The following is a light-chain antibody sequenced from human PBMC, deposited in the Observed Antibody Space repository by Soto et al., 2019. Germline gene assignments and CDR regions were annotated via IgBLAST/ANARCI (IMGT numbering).Light chain of an antibody. CDR3: QSYDSSLSRRV. Sequence: QSVLTQPPSVSGAPGQRVTISCTGSSSKIGAGHDVHWYQQLPGTAPKLLIYANTNPPSGVPDRFSGSKSGTSASLAITGLQAEDEADYYCQSYDSSLSRRVFGGWTKVTVL. J-gene: IGLJ3*02. CDR2: ANT. V-gene: IGLV1-40*01. CDR1: SSKIGAGHD.